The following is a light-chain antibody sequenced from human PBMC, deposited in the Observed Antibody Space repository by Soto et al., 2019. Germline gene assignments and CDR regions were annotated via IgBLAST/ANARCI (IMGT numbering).Light chain of an antibody. CDR1: ESINQN. CDR2: GAS. CDR3: QQRSNWPPIT. Sequence: ETVMTQSPATLSVSPGEGATLSCRATESINQNLAWYQQKPGQAPRLLIHGASYRATGIPDRFSGRGSGTEFTLAISRLEPEDFAVYYCQQRSNWPPITIGQGTRLEIK. V-gene: IGKV3-15*01. J-gene: IGKJ5*01.